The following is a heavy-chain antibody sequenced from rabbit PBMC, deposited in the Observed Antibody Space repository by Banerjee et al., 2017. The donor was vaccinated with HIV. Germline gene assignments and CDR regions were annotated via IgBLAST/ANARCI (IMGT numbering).Heavy chain of an antibody. CDR3: ARDSGGVPDFTL. J-gene: IGHJ4*01. D-gene: IGHD1-1*01. Sequence: QSLEESGGDLVKPGASLTLTCTASGFDLSSYQYMCWVRQAPGKGLEWIACNHAGVSSTTYYASWAKGRFTISKTSSTTVTLQMTSLTAADTATYFCARDSGGVPDFTLWGQGTLVTVS. CDR2: NHAGVSSTT. V-gene: IGHV1S40*01. CDR1: GFDLSSYQY.